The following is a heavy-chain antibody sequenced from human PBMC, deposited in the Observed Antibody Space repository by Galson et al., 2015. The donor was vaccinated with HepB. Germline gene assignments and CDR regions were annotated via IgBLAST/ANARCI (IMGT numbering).Heavy chain of an antibody. V-gene: IGHV3-21*01. J-gene: IGHJ2*01. CDR1: GFTFSSYS. Sequence: SLRLSCAASGFTFSSYSMNWVRQAPGKGLEWVSSISSSSSYIYYADSVKGRFTISRDNAKNSLYLQMNSLRAEDTAVYYCARVFLELLPSQTNWYFDLWGRGTLVTVSS. D-gene: IGHD1-26*01. CDR3: ARVFLELLPSQTNWYFDL. CDR2: ISSSSSYI.